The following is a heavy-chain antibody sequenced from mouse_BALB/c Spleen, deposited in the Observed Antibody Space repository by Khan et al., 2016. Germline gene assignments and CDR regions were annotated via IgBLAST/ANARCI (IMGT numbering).Heavy chain of an antibody. V-gene: IGHV7-3*02. CDR1: GFTFTDYY. CDR3: AIDFYSYASSCFYFYF. D-gene: IGHD1-1*01. Sequence: EVELVESGGGLVQPGGSLRLSCATSGFTFTDYYMSWVRQPPGKALEWLGFIRNKANGYTTEYSASVKGRFTISRDNSKSILYLQMKTLRAEDSATDFCAIDFYSYASSCFYFYFWCSVTTVTVSS. J-gene: IGHJ1*01. CDR2: IRNKANGYTT.